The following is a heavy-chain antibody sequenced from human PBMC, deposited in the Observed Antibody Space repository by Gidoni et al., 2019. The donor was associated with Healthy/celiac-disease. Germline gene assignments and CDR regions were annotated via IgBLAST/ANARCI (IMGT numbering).Heavy chain of an antibody. CDR1: GFTFSSYG. J-gene: IGHJ3*02. V-gene: IGHV3-30*18. CDR2: ISYDGSNK. Sequence: QVQLVESGGGVVQPGRSLRLPCAASGFTFSSYGMHWVRPAPGKGLEWVAVISYDGSNKYYADSVKGRVTISRDNSKNTLYLQMNSLRAEDTAVYYWAKDPSGIWGAFDSWGQGTMVTVSS. CDR3: AKDPSGIWGAFDS. D-gene: IGHD1-26*01.